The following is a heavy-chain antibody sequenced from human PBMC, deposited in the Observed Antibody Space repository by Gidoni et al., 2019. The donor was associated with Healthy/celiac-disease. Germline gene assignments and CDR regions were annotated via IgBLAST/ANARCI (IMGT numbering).Heavy chain of an antibody. CDR1: GFTVSSNY. CDR3: ARERGVSFWSGYYDGAYFDY. J-gene: IGHJ4*02. CDR2: IYSGGST. Sequence: EVQLVESGGGLVQPGGSLRLSCAASGFTVSSNYMSWVRQAPGKGLEWVSVIYSGGSTYYADSVKGRFTISRDNSKNTLYLQMNSLRAEDTAVYYCARERGVSFWSGYYDGAYFDYWGQGTLVTVSS. V-gene: IGHV3-66*01. D-gene: IGHD3-3*01.